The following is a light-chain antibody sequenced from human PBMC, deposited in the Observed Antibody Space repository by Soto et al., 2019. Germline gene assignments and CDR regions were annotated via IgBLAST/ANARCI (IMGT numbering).Light chain of an antibody. CDR3: QQYDSYPWT. V-gene: IGKV1-5*03. CDR2: KAS. CDR1: QSINSW. J-gene: IGKJ1*01. Sequence: DIQMTQSPSTLSASVGDRVTITCRASQSINSWLAWYQQKPGKAPKLLIYKASSLESGVPSSFSGSGSGTEFTLTINSLQPDDFATYYCQQYDSYPWTFGQGTKVEIK.